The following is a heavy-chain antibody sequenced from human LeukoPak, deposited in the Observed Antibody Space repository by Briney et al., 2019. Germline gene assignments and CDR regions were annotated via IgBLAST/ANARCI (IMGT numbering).Heavy chain of an antibody. J-gene: IGHJ4*02. CDR2: IYYSGST. Sequence: SETLSLTCTVSGGSISSYYWSWIRQPPGKGLEWIGYIYYSGSTNYNPSLKSRVTISVDTSKNQFSLKLSSVTAADTAVYYCARVTGHDSSGTDYYFDYWGQGTLVTVSS. D-gene: IGHD3-22*01. CDR1: GGSISSYY. V-gene: IGHV4-59*01. CDR3: ARVTGHDSSGTDYYFDY.